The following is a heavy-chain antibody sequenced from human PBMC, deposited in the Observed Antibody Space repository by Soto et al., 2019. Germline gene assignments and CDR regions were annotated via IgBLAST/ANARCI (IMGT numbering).Heavy chain of an antibody. CDR3: AKEYRGFDY. D-gene: IGHD5-18*01. V-gene: IGHV3-30*18. J-gene: IGHJ4*02. Sequence: QVQLVESGGGVVQPGRSLRLSCAASGFTFSRYGMHWVRQAPGKGLEWVAVISYDGSNKYYADSVKGRFTISRDNSKNTLYLQMNSLRAEDTAVYYRAKEYRGFDYWGQGTLVTVSS. CDR2: ISYDGSNK. CDR1: GFTFSRYG.